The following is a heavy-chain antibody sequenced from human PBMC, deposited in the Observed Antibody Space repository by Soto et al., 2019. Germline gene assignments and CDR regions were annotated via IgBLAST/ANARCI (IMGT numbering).Heavy chain of an antibody. J-gene: IGHJ3*02. CDR3: ARGTGVVDAFDI. D-gene: IGHD2-15*01. V-gene: IGHV3-21*01. CDR1: GFTFSSYS. CDR2: ICSSGSYI. Sequence: GGSLRLSCAASGFTFSSYSMNWVRQAPGKGLEWVASICSSGSYIYYADSVKGRFTISRDNAKNTLYLQMNSLRAEDTAVYYCARGTGVVDAFDIWGQGTMVTVSS.